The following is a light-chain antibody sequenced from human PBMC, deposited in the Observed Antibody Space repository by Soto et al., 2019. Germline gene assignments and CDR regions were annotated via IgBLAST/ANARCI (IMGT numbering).Light chain of an antibody. CDR3: SSYTTSNTRQIV. Sequence: QSALTQPASVSGSPGQSITISCTGTSSDVGGYNYVSWYQHHPGKAPKLMIFDVSNRPSGVSNRFSCSKSGNTASLTISGLQPEDEADYYYSSYTTSNTRQIVFGTGTKLTVL. V-gene: IGLV2-14*03. J-gene: IGLJ1*01. CDR1: SSDVGGYNY. CDR2: DVS.